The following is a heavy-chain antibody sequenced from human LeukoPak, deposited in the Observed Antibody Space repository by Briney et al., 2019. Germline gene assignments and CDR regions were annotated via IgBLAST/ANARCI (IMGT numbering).Heavy chain of an antibody. D-gene: IGHD6-19*01. CDR2: IYTSGST. CDR1: GGSISSYY. Sequence: PSETLSLTCTDPGGSISSYYWSWIRQPAGKGLEWIGRIYTSGSTNYNPSLKIRVTMSVDTSKNQFSLKLSSVTAADTAVYYCARDTVVAGTYAFDIWGQGTMVTVSS. CDR3: ARDTVVAGTYAFDI. J-gene: IGHJ3*02. V-gene: IGHV4-4*07.